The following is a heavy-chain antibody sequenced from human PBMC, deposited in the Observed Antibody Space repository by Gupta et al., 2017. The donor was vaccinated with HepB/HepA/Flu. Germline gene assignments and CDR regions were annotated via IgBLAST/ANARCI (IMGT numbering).Heavy chain of an antibody. D-gene: IGHD3-10*01. CDR1: RSTFRNSV. Sequence: QVHLVESGGGVVQPGRSLRLSCAASRSTFRNSVMHWVRQAPGMGREWVAGMSHDGFSKYYADSVKGRFTISRDNSENTLNLQMSSLKMADTAVYYCAREGRSSGFAPAFDQWGQGILVTVSS. V-gene: IGHV3-30-3*01. CDR3: AREGRSSGFAPAFDQ. CDR2: MSHDGFSK. J-gene: IGHJ4*02.